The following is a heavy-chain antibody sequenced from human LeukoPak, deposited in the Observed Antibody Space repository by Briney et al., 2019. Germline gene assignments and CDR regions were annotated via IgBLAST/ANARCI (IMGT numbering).Heavy chain of an antibody. CDR2: IESKTDGGTT. CDR3: TTDRVGATTNPWDY. CDR1: GFTFSNAW. V-gene: IGHV3-15*04. D-gene: IGHD1-26*01. Sequence: GGSLRLSCAASGFTFSNAWMSWVRQAPGKGLEWVGRIESKTDGGTTDYAAPVKGRFTITNDDSKNTLYLQMNSLKPEDTAVYYCTTDRVGATTNPWDYWGQGTLGHVSS. J-gene: IGHJ4*02.